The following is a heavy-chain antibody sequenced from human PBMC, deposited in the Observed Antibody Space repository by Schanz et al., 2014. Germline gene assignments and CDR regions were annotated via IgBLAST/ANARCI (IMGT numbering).Heavy chain of an antibody. Sequence: QVQLVQSGAEVKKPGASVKVSCKASGYTFTSYGISWVRQAPGQGLEWMGWISAYNGNAKYPQKLQGKVTMTTDTATSTACVELRSLRSDDTAVYCCARDAADFYDILTEDDYWGQGTLVTVSS. CDR1: GYTFTSYG. J-gene: IGHJ4*02. CDR3: ARDAADFYDILTEDDY. D-gene: IGHD3-9*01. V-gene: IGHV1-18*01. CDR2: ISAYNGNA.